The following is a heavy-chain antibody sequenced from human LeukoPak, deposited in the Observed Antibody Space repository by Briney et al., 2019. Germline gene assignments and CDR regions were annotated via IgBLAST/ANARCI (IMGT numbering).Heavy chain of an antibody. CDR1: GFTFSNYV. Sequence: GGSLRLSCAASGFTFSNYVMHWVRQAPGKGLEWVAVISYDGSNKYYADSVKGRFTISRDNSKNTLYVQMNSLRVEDTAVYYCARDRNYYDSSGYHRVDYWGQGTLVTVSS. J-gene: IGHJ4*02. D-gene: IGHD3-22*01. CDR2: ISYDGSNK. V-gene: IGHV3-30-3*01. CDR3: ARDRNYYDSSGYHRVDY.